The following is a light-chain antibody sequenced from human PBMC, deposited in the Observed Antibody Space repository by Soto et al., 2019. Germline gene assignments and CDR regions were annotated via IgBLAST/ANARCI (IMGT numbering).Light chain of an antibody. Sequence: DIQMTQSPSSVSASVGDRVAITCRASQSISRSLAWYQHQPGKAPKLLIYDASSLESGVPSRFSGIGSGTEFTLSISSLQPEDFGTYYCQQCYMGWTFGQGTKVDI. J-gene: IGKJ1*01. V-gene: IGKV1-5*01. CDR3: QQCYMGWT. CDR2: DAS. CDR1: QSISRS.